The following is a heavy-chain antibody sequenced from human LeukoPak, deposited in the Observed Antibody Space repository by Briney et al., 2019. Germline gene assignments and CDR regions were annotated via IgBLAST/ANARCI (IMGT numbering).Heavy chain of an antibody. D-gene: IGHD6-13*01. J-gene: IGHJ5*02. V-gene: IGHV4-34*01. CDR3: ARGGLEAAGTEGNWFDP. Sequence: SETLSLTCAVYGGSFSGYYWSWIRQPPGKGLEWIGEINHSGSTNYNPSLKSRVTISVDTSKNQFSLKLSSVTAADTAVYYCARGGLEAAGTEGNWFDPWGQGTLVTVSS. CDR2: INHSGST. CDR1: GGSFSGYY.